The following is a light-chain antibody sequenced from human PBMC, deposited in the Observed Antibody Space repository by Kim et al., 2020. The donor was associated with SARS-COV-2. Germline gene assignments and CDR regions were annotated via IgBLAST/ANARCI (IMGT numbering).Light chain of an antibody. CDR3: SSYTSSTSSYV. Sequence: QPITISCTGTSSDVGSYIVVSWHQQHPGKAPKHMIYDVTKRPSGVYTRFSGSKSGNTASLSISGLQAEDEADYYCSSYTSSTSSYVFGTGTKVTVL. CDR2: DVT. J-gene: IGLJ1*01. CDR1: SSDVGSYIV. V-gene: IGLV2-14*02.